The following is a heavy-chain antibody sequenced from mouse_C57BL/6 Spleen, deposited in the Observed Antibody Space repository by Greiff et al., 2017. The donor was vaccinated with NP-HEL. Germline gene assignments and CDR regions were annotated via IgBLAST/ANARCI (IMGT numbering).Heavy chain of an antibody. CDR1: GYTFTDYN. Sequence: VQLQQSGPELVKPGASVKMSCKASGYTFTDYNMHWVKQSHGKSLEWIGYINPNNGGTSYNQKFKGKATLTVNKSSSTAYMELRSLTSEDSAVYYCAGSNYLAWCAYWGQGTLVTVSA. CDR2: INPNNGGT. V-gene: IGHV1-22*01. D-gene: IGHD2-5*01. J-gene: IGHJ3*01. CDR3: AGSNYLAWCAY.